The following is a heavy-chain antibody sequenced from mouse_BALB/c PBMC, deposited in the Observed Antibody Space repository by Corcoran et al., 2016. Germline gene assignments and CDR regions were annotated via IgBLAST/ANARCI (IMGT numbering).Heavy chain of an antibody. CDR3: ANLDLYFDV. CDR2: IDPANGNT. V-gene: IGHV14-3*02. CDR1: GFNIKDTY. J-gene: IGHJ1*01. Sequence: EVQLQQSGAELVKPGASVKLSCTASGFNIKDTYMHWVKQRPEQGLEWIGRIDPANGNTKYDPKFQGKANITAYTSSNTAYLQLSSLTSEDTVVYYCANLDLYFDVWGAGTTVTVAA.